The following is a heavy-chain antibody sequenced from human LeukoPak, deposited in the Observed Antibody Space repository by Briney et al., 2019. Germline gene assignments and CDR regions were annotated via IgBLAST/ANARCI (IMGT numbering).Heavy chain of an antibody. CDR3: AKAPYGSGIYNFDY. J-gene: IGHJ4*02. CDR1: GFTFSGYA. Sequence: GGSLRLSCAASGFTFSGYAMSWVRQAPGKGLEWVSTISDNGGRTYYADSVKGRFTISRDNSKNTLLLQMNSLRAEDTAVYYCAKAPYGSGIYNFDYWGQGTLVTVSS. CDR2: ISDNGGRT. V-gene: IGHV3-23*01. D-gene: IGHD3-10*01.